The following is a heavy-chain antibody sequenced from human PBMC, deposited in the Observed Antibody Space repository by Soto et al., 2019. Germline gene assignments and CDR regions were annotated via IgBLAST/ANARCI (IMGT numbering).Heavy chain of an antibody. CDR2: FYYSGST. Sequence: SETLSLTCTVSGGSISSYYWSWIRQPPGKGLEWIGYFYYSGSTNYNPSLKSRVTISVDTSKNQFSLKLSSVTAADTAVYYCARGQGGYSYPNWFDPWGQGTLVTVSS. J-gene: IGHJ5*02. V-gene: IGHV4-59*08. D-gene: IGHD5-18*01. CDR1: GGSISSYY. CDR3: ARGQGGYSYPNWFDP.